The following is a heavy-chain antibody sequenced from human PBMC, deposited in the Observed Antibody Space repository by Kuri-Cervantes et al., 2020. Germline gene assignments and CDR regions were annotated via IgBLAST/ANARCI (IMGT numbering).Heavy chain of an antibody. CDR2: IWYDGSKK. Sequence: GGSLRLSCATSGFTFSSYGLYWVRQAPGKGLDWVAVIWYDGSKKYCADSVKGRFTISRDNSKDTLFLQMNSLRAEDTAVYYCARGLEDVWGSYPDYWGQGTLVTVSS. J-gene: IGHJ4*02. CDR3: ARGLEDVWGSYPDY. CDR1: GFTFSSYG. V-gene: IGHV3-33*01. D-gene: IGHD3-16*01.